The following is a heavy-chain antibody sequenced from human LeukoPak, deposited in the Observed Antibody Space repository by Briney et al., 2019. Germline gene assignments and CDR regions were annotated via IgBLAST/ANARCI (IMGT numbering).Heavy chain of an antibody. CDR2: TRYRSTWNT. Sequence: SQTLSLTCAISGDSVSSKSVSWNWVRQSPSRGLEYLGRTRYRSTWNTFYSLSVQGRITINADTSRNQVSLRLNSVTPEDTALYYCVRDFNWAFDHWRQATLVTVSS. D-gene: IGHD7-27*01. CDR3: VRDFNWAFDH. CDR1: GDSVSSKSVS. V-gene: IGHV6-1*01. J-gene: IGHJ4*02.